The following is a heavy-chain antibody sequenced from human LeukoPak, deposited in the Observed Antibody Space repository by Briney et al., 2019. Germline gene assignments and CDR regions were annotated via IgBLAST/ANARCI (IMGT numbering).Heavy chain of an antibody. V-gene: IGHV4-34*01. CDR3: ARQVGVGPVIDSNGYYGSRALYYFDY. CDR2: INHSGST. D-gene: IGHD3-22*01. Sequence: PSETLSLTCAVYGGSFSGYYWSWIRQPPGKGLEWIGEINHSGSTNYNPSLKSRVTISVDTSKNQFSLKLSSVTAADTAVYYCARQVGVGPVIDSNGYYGSRALYYFDYWGQGIMVTVSS. CDR1: GGSFSGYY. J-gene: IGHJ4*02.